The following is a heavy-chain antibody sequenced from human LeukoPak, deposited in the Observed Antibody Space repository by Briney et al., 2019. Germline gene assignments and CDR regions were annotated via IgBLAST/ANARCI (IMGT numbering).Heavy chain of an antibody. CDR2: IYDSGST. CDR1: GGSISGYY. Sequence: SETLSLTCTVSGGSISGYYWSWIRQPPGKGLEWIGYIYDSGSTNINPSLKSRVTISVDTSKNQFSLKLSSVTAADTAVYYCARDLLSSSWVYFQHWGQGTLVTVSS. J-gene: IGHJ1*01. V-gene: IGHV4-59*12. CDR3: ARDLLSSSWVYFQH. D-gene: IGHD6-13*01.